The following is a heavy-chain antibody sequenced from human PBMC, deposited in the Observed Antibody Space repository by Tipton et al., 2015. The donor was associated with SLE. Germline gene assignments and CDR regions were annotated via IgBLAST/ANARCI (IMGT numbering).Heavy chain of an antibody. CDR2: IFYSGSS. V-gene: IGHV4-39*01. J-gene: IGHJ3*02. CDR1: GGSISSSSYY. Sequence: TLSLTCTVSGGSISSSSYYWGWIRQPPGKGLEWIGSIFYSGSSYYNPSLKSRVTMSLDTSTNQFSLRLSSVTAADTAVYYCARGSWGDALDTWGQGTMVTVSS. D-gene: IGHD3-16*01. CDR3: ARGSWGDALDT.